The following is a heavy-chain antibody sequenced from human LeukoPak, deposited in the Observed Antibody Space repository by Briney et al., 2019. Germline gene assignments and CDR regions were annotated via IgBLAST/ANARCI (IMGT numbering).Heavy chain of an antibody. CDR1: GVSISSSNNF. V-gene: IGHV4-39*01. D-gene: IGHD5-24*01. CDR3: ARHEEEDGYNAKTFDF. Sequence: SETLSLTCTVSGVSISSSNNFWGWIRQPPGKGLEWIGSMHYRGTTYYIPSLKSRVTISVDTSKNQFSLKLSSVSAADTAVYYCARHEEEDGYNAKTFDFWGQGTLVTVSS. CDR2: MHYRGTT. J-gene: IGHJ4*02.